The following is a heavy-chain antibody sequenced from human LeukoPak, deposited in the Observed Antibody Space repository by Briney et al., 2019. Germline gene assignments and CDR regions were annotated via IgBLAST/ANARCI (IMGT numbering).Heavy chain of an antibody. V-gene: IGHV3-11*01. J-gene: IGHJ5*02. D-gene: IGHD6-13*01. CDR2: ISSSGTSI. CDR3: ARRSPAAAWFDP. Sequence: GGSLRLSCAASGFTFSDYYMGWIRQAPGKGLEWVSYISSSGTSIYYADSVKGRFTISRDNAKNSLYLQMNSLRVEDTAVYYCARRSPAAAWFDPWGQGTLVTVSS. CDR1: GFTFSDYY.